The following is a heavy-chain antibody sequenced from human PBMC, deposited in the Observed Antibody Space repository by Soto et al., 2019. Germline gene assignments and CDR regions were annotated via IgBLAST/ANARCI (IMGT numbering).Heavy chain of an antibody. D-gene: IGHD2-2*01. Sequence: ASVKVSCKASGYTFTGYYMHWVRQAPGQGLEWMRWIDPNSGGTNYAQKCQGWVTMTRDTSISTAYMELSRLRFDDTAVYYCARARYYRSTSCPQPDYYYYYYMDVWGKGTTFTVS. CDR3: ARARYYRSTSCPQPDYYYYYYMDV. CDR1: GYTFTGYY. V-gene: IGHV1-2*04. CDR2: IDPNSGGT. J-gene: IGHJ6*03.